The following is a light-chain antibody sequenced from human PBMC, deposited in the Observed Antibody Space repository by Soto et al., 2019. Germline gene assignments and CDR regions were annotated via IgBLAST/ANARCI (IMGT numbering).Light chain of an antibody. V-gene: IGKV3-20*01. J-gene: IGKJ2*01. Sequence: EIVLTQSPGTLSLSPGERATLSCRASQSISSSYLAWYQQKPGQAPSLLIYAASSRATGIPDRFSGSGSETDFTLTISRLEPEDLAVYYCQQYGSSSYTFGQGTQLEIK. CDR2: AAS. CDR3: QQYGSSSYT. CDR1: QSISSSY.